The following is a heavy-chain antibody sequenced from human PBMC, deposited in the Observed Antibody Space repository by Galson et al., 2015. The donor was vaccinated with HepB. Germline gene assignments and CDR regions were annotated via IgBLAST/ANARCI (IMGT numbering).Heavy chain of an antibody. V-gene: IGHV1-8*01. Sequence: SVKVSCKASGYTFTSYDINWVRQATGQGLEWMGWMNPNSGNTGYAQKFQGRVTMTRNTSISTAYMELSSLRSEDTAVYYCASHFCSGGTCYPNWFDPWGPGTLVIVSS. J-gene: IGHJ5*02. CDR3: ASHFCSGGTCYPNWFDP. CDR1: GYTFTSYD. CDR2: MNPNSGNT. D-gene: IGHD2-15*01.